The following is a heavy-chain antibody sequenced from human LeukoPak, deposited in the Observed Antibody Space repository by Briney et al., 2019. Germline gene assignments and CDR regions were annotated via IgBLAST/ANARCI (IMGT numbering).Heavy chain of an antibody. CDR2: IEGDGSST. Sequence: GGSLRLSCAASGFAFSRYWVHWVRHAPGKGLVWVSRIEGDGSSTTYADYVKGRFTISRDNAKNTLYLQMNSLRAEDTAVYFCARDPSAFAGYFDFWGQGTLVTASS. V-gene: IGHV3-74*01. CDR3: ARDPSAFAGYFDF. D-gene: IGHD3-10*01. J-gene: IGHJ4*02. CDR1: GFAFSRYW.